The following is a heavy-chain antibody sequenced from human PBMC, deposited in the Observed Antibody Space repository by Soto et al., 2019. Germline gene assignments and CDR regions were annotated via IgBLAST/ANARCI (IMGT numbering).Heavy chain of an antibody. V-gene: IGHV1-18*01. CDR1: GYGFTTYG. CDR3: ARGRYGDY. CDR2: ISAHNGNT. Sequence: QVHLVQSGAEVKKPGASVKVSCKGSGYGFTTYGITWVRQAPGQGLEWMAWISAHNGNTNYAQKLQGRVTGTRDTSTSTAYMERRSLRSDDTAVYYCARGRYGDYWGEGALVTVSS. J-gene: IGHJ4*02. D-gene: IGHD1-1*01.